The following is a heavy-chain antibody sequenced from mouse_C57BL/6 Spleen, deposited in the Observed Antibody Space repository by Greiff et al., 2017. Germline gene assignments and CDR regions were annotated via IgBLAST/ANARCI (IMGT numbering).Heavy chain of an antibody. CDR1: GYTFTSYW. CDR3: ARSGHYGSSSWFAY. CDR2: IHPNSGST. D-gene: IGHD1-1*01. Sequence: VQLQQPGAELVKPGASVKLSCKASGYTFTSYWMHWVKQRPGQGLEWIGMIHPNSGSTNYNEKFKSKATLTVDKSSSTAYMQLSSLTSEDSAVYYCARSGHYGSSSWFAYWGQGTLVTVSA. J-gene: IGHJ3*01. V-gene: IGHV1-64*01.